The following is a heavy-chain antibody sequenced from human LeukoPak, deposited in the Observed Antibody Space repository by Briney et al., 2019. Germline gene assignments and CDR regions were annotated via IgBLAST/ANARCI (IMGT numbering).Heavy chain of an antibody. Sequence: GGSPRLSCAASGFTFSNAWMSWVRQAPGKGLEWVGRIKSKTDDGTTDYAAPVKGRFTISRDDSKNTLYLQMNSLKTEDTAVYYCTTTTVMSIAFDIWGQGTMVTVSS. D-gene: IGHD6-6*01. V-gene: IGHV3-15*01. CDR3: TTTTVMSIAFDI. CDR2: IKSKTDDGTT. J-gene: IGHJ3*02. CDR1: GFTFSNAW.